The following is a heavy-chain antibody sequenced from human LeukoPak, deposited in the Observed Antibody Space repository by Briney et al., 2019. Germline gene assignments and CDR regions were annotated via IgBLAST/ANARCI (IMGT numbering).Heavy chain of an antibody. CDR3: ARDAPGITIFGAG. V-gene: IGHV3-7*01. Sequence: GGSLRLSXAASGFTFCSYWMSWVRQTPGKGLEWVANIKQDGSEKYYVDSVKGRFTISRDNAKNSLYLQMNSLRAEDTAVYYCARDAPGITIFGAGWGQGTLVTVSS. J-gene: IGHJ4*02. D-gene: IGHD3-3*01. CDR1: GFTFCSYW. CDR2: IKQDGSEK.